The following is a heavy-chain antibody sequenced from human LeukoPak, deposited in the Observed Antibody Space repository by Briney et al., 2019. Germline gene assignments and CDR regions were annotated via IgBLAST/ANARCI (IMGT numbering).Heavy chain of an antibody. J-gene: IGHJ4*02. CDR3: ARGGGFWSGYYNDY. CDR2: INPNSGGT. Sequence: ASVKVSCKASGYTFTGYYMHWVRQAPGQGLEWMGWINPNSGGTNYAQKFQGRVTMTRDTSISTAYMELSRLRSEDTAVYYGARGGGFWSGYYNDYWGQGTLVTVSS. CDR1: GYTFTGYY. V-gene: IGHV1-2*02. D-gene: IGHD3-3*01.